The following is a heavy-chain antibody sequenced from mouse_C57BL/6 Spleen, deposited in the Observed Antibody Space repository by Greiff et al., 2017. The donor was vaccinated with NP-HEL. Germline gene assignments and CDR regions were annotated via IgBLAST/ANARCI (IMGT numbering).Heavy chain of an antibody. CDR2: INPNNGGT. Sequence: EVQLQQSGPELVKPGASVKISCKASGYTFTDYYMNWVKQSHGKSLEWIGDINPNNGGTSYNQKFQGKATLTVDKSSSTADMERSSLTSEDAAGYYVAFTTEIAHYAMDYWGQGTSVTVSS. D-gene: IGHD1-1*01. V-gene: IGHV1-26*01. CDR1: GYTFTDYY. J-gene: IGHJ4*01. CDR3: AFTTEIAHYAMDY.